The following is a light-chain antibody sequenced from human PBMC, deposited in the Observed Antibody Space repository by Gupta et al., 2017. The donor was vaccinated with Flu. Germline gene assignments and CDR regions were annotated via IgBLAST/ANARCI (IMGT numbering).Light chain of an antibody. CDR2: GDS. CDR1: NIGHKN. Sequence: TARITWGGDNIGHKNVHWYQLKSGQAPVPVVDGDSDRPSGIPERFSGSSSGNTATLTINRVEAGDEADYYCQVWDSGSDHRYVFGTGTKVTV. CDR3: QVWDSGSDHRYV. V-gene: IGLV3-21*02. J-gene: IGLJ1*01.